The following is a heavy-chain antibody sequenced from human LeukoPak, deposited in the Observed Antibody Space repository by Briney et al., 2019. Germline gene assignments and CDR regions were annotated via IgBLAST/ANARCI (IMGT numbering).Heavy chain of an antibody. V-gene: IGHV3-48*02. J-gene: IGHJ4*02. CDR3: ASRWYYMDD. Sequence: PGGSLRLSCAASGFTLSGYNMIWLRQAPGKGLEGVSYSSSSSSTIYYADSVKGRFTMSRDNAKNSLYLQMNSLRDEDTAVYYCASRWYYMDDWGQGTMVTVSS. D-gene: IGHD3-16*02. CDR1: GFTLSGYN. CDR2: SSSSSSTI.